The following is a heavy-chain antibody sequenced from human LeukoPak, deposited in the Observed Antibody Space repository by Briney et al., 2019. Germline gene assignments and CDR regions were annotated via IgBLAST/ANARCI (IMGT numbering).Heavy chain of an antibody. V-gene: IGHV4-30-4*08. CDR2: IYHSGST. CDR1: GGSISNSAYY. D-gene: IGHD2-2*01. Sequence: PSETLSLTCTVSGGSISNSAYYWGWIRQPPGKGLEWIGYIYHSGSTYYNPSLKSRVTISVDRSKNQFSLKLSSVTAAGTAVYYCERVSCSSTSCYEDYYYYYMDVWGKGTTVTVSS. CDR3: ERVSCSSTSCYEDYYYYYMDV. J-gene: IGHJ6*03.